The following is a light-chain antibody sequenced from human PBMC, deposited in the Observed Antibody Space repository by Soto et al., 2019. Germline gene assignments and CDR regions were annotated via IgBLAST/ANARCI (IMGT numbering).Light chain of an antibody. CDR3: AAWDDRLSGDVV. Sequence: QSVLTQPPSASGTPGQRATISCSGSSSNIGSNYVYWYQQLPGTAPKLRIYRNNQRPSGVPDRFSGSKSGTSASLAISGLRSEDEADYYCAAWDDRLSGDVVFGGGTKLTVL. CDR1: SSNIGSNY. CDR2: RNN. J-gene: IGLJ2*01. V-gene: IGLV1-47*01.